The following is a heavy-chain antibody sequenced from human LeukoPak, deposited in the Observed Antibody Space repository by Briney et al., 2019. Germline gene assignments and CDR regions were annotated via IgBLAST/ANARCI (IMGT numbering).Heavy chain of an antibody. CDR2: IYYSGNT. Sequence: SETLSLTCTVTNGSISSTNYYWGGIRQPPEKGLEWIGSIYYSGNTYYNPSLKSRVTISVDTSKNQFSLKLNSVTAADTAVYYCAATMVRGVHTHFDYWGQGTLVTVSS. V-gene: IGHV4-39*01. J-gene: IGHJ4*02. CDR3: AATMVRGVHTHFDY. D-gene: IGHD3-10*01. CDR1: NGSISSTNYY.